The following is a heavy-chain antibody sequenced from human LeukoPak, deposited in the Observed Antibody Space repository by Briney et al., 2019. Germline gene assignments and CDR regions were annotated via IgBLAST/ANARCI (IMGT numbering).Heavy chain of an antibody. CDR1: GYSINNYW. Sequence: NRGESLKISCKGSGYSINNYWSGWVRQMPGKGLEWMGIIYPADSDIRYSPSFQGQVTISADKSISTAYLQWSSLKASDTAMYYCARQEYCSGGSCYTWFDPWGQGTLVTVSS. CDR3: ARQEYCSGGSCYTWFDP. V-gene: IGHV5-51*01. D-gene: IGHD2-15*01. J-gene: IGHJ5*02. CDR2: IYPADSDI.